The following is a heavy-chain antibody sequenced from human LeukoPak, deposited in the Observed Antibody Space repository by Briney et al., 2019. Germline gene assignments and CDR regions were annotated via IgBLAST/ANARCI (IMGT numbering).Heavy chain of an antibody. CDR3: ARDLTPYYDSSGPFDY. V-gene: IGHV4-59*01. J-gene: IGHJ4*02. D-gene: IGHD3-22*01. Sequence: KPSETLSLTCTVSGGSISSYYWSWIRQPPGKGLEWIGYIYYSGSTNYNPSLKSRVTISVDTSKNQFSLKLSSVTAADTAVYYCARDLTPYYDSSGPFDYWGQGTLVTVSS. CDR1: GGSISSYY. CDR2: IYYSGST.